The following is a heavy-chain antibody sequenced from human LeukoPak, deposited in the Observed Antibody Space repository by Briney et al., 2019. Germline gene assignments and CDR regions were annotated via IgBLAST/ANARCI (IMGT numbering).Heavy chain of an antibody. CDR3: AKVFYDILTGPANYFDY. CDR1: GSTFSSYA. Sequence: GGSLRPSCAASGSTFSSYAMSWVRQAPGKGLEWVSAISGSGGSTYYADSVKGRFTISRDNSKNTLYLQMNSLRAEDTAVYYCAKVFYDILTGPANYFDYWGQGTLVTVSS. V-gene: IGHV3-23*01. CDR2: ISGSGGST. D-gene: IGHD3-9*01. J-gene: IGHJ4*02.